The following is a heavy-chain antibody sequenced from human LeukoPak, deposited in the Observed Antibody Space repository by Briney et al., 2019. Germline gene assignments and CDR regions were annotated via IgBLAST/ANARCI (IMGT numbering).Heavy chain of an antibody. J-gene: IGHJ4*02. CDR2: IKQDGSEK. V-gene: IGHV3-7*01. Sequence: GGSLRLSCAASGFSFSYYWMSWVRQAPGKGLEWVANIKQDGSEKNYVDSVKGRFTISRDNTKNSLYLQMNSLRAEDTAVYYCSSTNSFDYWGQGTLVTVSS. D-gene: IGHD2-2*01. CDR1: GFSFSYYW. CDR3: SSTNSFDY.